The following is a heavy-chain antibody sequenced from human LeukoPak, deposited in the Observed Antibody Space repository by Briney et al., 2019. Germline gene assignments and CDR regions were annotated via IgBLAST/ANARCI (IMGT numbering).Heavy chain of an antibody. CDR3: AKDRGRAGGNYFDY. V-gene: IGHV3-53*01. J-gene: IGHJ4*02. CDR1: GFTVSSND. CDR2: IYSGGRT. D-gene: IGHD3-10*01. Sequence: PGGSLRLSCAASGFTVSSNDMSWVRQAPGKGLEWVSVIYSGGRTFYADSVKGRFTISRDNSKNTLYLQMNSLRAEDTAVYYCAKDRGRAGGNYFDYWGQGTLVTVSS.